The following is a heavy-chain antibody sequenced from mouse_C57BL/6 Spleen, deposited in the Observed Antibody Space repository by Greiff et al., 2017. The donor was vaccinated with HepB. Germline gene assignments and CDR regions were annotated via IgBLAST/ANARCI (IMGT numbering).Heavy chain of an antibody. V-gene: IGHV1-64*01. CDR3: ARKEYGSSPRYFDV. CDR1: GYTFTSYW. J-gene: IGHJ1*03. CDR2: IHPNSGST. Sequence: QVHVKQPGAELVKPGASVKLSCKASGYTFTSYWMHWVKQRPGQGLEWIGMIHPNSGSTNYNEKFKSKATLTVDKSSSTAYMQLSSLTSEDSAVYYCARKEYGSSPRYFDVWGTGTTVTVSS. D-gene: IGHD1-1*01.